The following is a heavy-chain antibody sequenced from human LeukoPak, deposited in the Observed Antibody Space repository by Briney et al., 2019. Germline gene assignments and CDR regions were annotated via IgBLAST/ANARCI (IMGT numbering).Heavy chain of an antibody. CDR2: MNPNSGNT. D-gene: IGHD4-23*01. Sequence: GASVKVSCKASGYTFTSYDINWVRQATGQGLEWMGWMNPNSGNTGYAQKFQGRVTMTRNTSISTAYMELSSLRSEDTAVYYCATSYGGIHAEYFQHWGQGTLVTTSS. J-gene: IGHJ1*01. CDR1: GYTFTSYD. CDR3: ATSYGGIHAEYFQH. V-gene: IGHV1-8*01.